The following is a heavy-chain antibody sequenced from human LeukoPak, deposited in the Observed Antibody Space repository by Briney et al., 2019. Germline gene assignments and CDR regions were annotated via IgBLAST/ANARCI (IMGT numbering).Heavy chain of an antibody. CDR1: GFSVRTNY. CDR2: IYDSDST. CDR3: ARSRAFDL. J-gene: IGHJ4*02. V-gene: IGHV3-53*01. Sequence: GGSLRLSCVASGFSVRTNYMNWVRQAPGKRPEWVAIIYDSDSTYYTDSVKGRFAISRDSSKNTVYLQMNSLRIEDTALYYCARSRAFDLWGQGTLVTVSS.